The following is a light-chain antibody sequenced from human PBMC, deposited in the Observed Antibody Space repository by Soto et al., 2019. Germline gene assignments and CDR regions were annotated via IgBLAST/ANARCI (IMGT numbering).Light chain of an antibody. J-gene: IGLJ2*01. CDR1: TSDVGGYDY. V-gene: IGLV2-14*01. Sequence: QSVLTQPASVSGSPGQSITVSCTGTTSDVGGYDYVSWFQHHPGKAPELMIYEVSRRPSGVSNRFSGSKSGNTASLTISGLQAEDEGEYYCSSYRATSPLVVFGGGTQLTVL. CDR2: EVS. CDR3: SSYRATSPLVV.